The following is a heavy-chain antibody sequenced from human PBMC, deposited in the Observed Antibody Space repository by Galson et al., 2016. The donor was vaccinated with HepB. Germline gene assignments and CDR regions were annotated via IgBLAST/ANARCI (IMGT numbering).Heavy chain of an antibody. V-gene: IGHV4-61*01. J-gene: IGHJ5*02. CDR1: GGSVSSGSYY. D-gene: IGHD6-13*01. Sequence: SETLSLTCTVSGGSVSSGSYYWSWIRQPPGRGLEWIGYIYSRGSTNYNPSLKSQVTISVDTSKNQFSLKLSSVTTADTAVYYRSGEEERQLLRRFDPWGQGTLVTVS. CDR3: SGEEERQLLRRFDP. CDR2: IYSRGST.